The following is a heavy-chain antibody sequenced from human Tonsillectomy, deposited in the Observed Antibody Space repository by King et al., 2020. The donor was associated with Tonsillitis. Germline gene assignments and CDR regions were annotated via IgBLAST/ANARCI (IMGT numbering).Heavy chain of an antibody. V-gene: IGHV3-30*02. CDR1: GFTFSSYG. CDR2: IRYDGSNK. Sequence: VQLVESGGGVVQPGGSLRLSCAASGFTFSSYGMHWVRQAPGKGLEWVAFIRYDGSNKYYADSVKGRFTISRDNSKNTLYLQMNSLRAEDPAVYYCAKSDYWGQGTLVTVSS. CDR3: AKSDY. J-gene: IGHJ4*02.